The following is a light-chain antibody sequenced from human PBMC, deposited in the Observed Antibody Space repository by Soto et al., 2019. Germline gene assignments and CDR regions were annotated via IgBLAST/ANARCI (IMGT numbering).Light chain of an antibody. CDR2: EVS. Sequence: QSALTQPASVSGSPGQSITISCTGTSSDVGGYNYVSWYQQHPGKAPKLMIYEVSNRPSGVSIRCSGSKSGNTASLTISGLQAEDEAHYYCSSYTSSSTDVFGTGTKVTVL. CDR3: SSYTSSSTDV. V-gene: IGLV2-14*01. CDR1: SSDVGGYNY. J-gene: IGLJ1*01.